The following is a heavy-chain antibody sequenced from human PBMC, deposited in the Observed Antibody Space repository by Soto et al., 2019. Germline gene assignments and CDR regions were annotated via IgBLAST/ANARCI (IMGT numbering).Heavy chain of an antibody. J-gene: IGHJ4*02. V-gene: IGHV3-11*01. CDR3: ARVRSTPYNVVVVAATLDY. CDR1: GFTFSDYY. D-gene: IGHD2-15*01. Sequence: XGSLRLSCAASGFTFSDYYMSWIRQAPGKGLEWVSYISSSGSTIYYADSVKGRFTISRDNAKNSLYLQMNSLRAEDTAVYYCARVRSTPYNVVVVAATLDYWGQGTLVTVSS. CDR2: ISSSGSTI.